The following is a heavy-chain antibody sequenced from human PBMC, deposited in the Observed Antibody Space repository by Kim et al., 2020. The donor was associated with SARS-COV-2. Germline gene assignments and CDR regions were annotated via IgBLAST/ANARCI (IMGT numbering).Heavy chain of an antibody. CDR3: ARDRGTPYDSSGYYPFY. CDR1: GGTFSSYA. D-gene: IGHD3-22*01. V-gene: IGHV1-69*13. CDR2: IIPIFGTA. Sequence: SVKVSCKASGGTFSSYAISWVRQAPGQGLEWMGGIIPIFGTANYAQKFQGRVTITADESTSTAYMELSSLRSEDTAVYYCARDRGTPYDSSGYYPFYWGQGTLVTVSS. J-gene: IGHJ4*02.